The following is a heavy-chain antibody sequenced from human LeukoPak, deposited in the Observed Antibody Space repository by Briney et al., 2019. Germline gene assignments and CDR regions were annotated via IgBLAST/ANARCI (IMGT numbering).Heavy chain of an antibody. CDR1: GGSISSYY. CDR2: IYYSGST. V-gene: IGHV4-59*01. Sequence: SETLSLTCTVSGGSISSYYWSWIRQPPGKGLEWIGYIYYSGSTNYNPSLKSRVTISVDTSKNQFSLKLSSVTAADTVVYYCARGIFGVVPKTFDYWGQGTLVTVSS. CDR3: ARGIFGVVPKTFDY. J-gene: IGHJ4*02. D-gene: IGHD3-3*01.